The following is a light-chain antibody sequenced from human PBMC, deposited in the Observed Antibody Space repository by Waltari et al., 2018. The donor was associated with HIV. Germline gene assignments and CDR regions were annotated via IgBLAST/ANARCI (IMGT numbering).Light chain of an antibody. CDR1: NSNIGSNS. Sequence: QSVLTQPPSASGTPGQRVTISCSGSNSNIGSNSVYWYQQFPGTAPKLLIYRDNPRPSGVPDRVSGSKAGTSASLAISGLRSEDEADYYCAAWDHSLSARVFGGGTKMTVL. J-gene: IGLJ3*02. V-gene: IGLV1-47*01. CDR2: RDN. CDR3: AAWDHSLSARV.